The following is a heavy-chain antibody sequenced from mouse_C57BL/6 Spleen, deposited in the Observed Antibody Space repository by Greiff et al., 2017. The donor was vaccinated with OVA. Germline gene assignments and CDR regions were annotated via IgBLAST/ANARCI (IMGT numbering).Heavy chain of an antibody. D-gene: IGHD1-1*01. CDR3: ARDYGSSYWYFDV. V-gene: IGHV1-82*01. CDR1: GYAFSSSW. Sequence: QVQLQQSGPELVKPGASVKISCKASGYAFSSSWMNWVKQRPGQGLEWIGRIYPGDGDTNYNGKFKGKATLTADKSSSTAYMQLSSLTSEDSAVYFCARDYGSSYWYFDVWGTGTTVTVSS. CDR2: IYPGDGDT. J-gene: IGHJ1*03.